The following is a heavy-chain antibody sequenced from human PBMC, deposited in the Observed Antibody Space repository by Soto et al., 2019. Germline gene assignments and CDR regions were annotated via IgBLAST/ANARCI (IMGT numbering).Heavy chain of an antibody. J-gene: IGHJ4*02. V-gene: IGHV3-23*01. D-gene: IGHD5-18*01. CDR2: ISGSGGST. CDR3: ANNILQYSYGPRNTYYFDY. Sequence: EVQLLESGGGLVQPGGSLRLSCAASGFTFSSYAMSWVRQAPGKGLEWVSAISGSGGSTYYADSVKGRFTISRDNSKNTLYLQMNSLRAEDTAVYYCANNILQYSYGPRNTYYFDYWGQGTLVTVSS. CDR1: GFTFSSYA.